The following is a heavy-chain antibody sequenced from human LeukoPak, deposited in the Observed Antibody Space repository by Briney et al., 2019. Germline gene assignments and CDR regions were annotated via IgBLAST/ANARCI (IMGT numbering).Heavy chain of an antibody. V-gene: IGHV1-2*02. CDR2: INPNSGGI. CDR3: ARDLADYDILTGYYAFDI. J-gene: IGHJ3*02. CDR1: GYTFTGYY. Sequence: ASVKVSCKASGYTFTGYYMHWVRQAPGQGLEWMGWINPNSGGINYAQKFQGRVTMTRDTSISTAYMELSRLRSDDTAVYYCARDLADYDILTGYYAFDIWGQGTMVTVSS. D-gene: IGHD3-9*01.